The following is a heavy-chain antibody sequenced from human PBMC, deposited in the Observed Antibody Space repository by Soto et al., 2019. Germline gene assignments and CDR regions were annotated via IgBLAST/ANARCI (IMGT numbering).Heavy chain of an antibody. V-gene: IGHV3-30-3*01. D-gene: IGHD3-3*01. CDR3: ARPTIFGGVIIPHDAFHI. J-gene: IGHJ3*02. CDR2: ISYDGSEK. Sequence: QVQLVESGGGVVQPGRSLRLSCAASGFTFSDYALHWVRQAPGKGLEWVAVISYDGSEKYYTDSVKGRFTISRDNSKSTLYLQMNSLRSEDTAVYYFARPTIFGGVIIPHDAFHIWGQGTMVTVSS. CDR1: GFTFSDYA.